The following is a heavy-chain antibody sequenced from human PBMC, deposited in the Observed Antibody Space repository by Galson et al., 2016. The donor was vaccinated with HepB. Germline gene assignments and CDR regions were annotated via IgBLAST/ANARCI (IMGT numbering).Heavy chain of an antibody. CDR3: AGVRGATVATVLDY. CDR2: IYYTGST. CDR1: GGSISPHY. Sequence: SETLSLTCTVSGGSISPHYWTWIRQPPGKELEWMGYIYYTGSTNYNPSLKSRVTMSVDTSKNQFSLKLRSVTAADTAVYYCAGVRGATVATVLDYWGQGTLVTVSS. J-gene: IGHJ4*02. V-gene: IGHV4-59*11. D-gene: IGHD4-23*01.